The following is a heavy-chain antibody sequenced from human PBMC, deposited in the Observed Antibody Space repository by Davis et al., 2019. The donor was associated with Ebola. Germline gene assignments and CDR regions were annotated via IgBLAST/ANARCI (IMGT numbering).Heavy chain of an antibody. V-gene: IGHV3-30-3*02. D-gene: IGHD3-16*01. Sequence: GESLKISCAASGFTFSSYAMHWVRQAPGKGLEWVAVISYDGSNKYYADSVKGRFTISRDNSKNTLYLQMNSLRAEDTAVYYCAKQAQDSSLLGTDYWGQGTLVTVSS. J-gene: IGHJ4*02. CDR1: GFTFSSYA. CDR3: AKQAQDSSLLGTDY. CDR2: ISYDGSNK.